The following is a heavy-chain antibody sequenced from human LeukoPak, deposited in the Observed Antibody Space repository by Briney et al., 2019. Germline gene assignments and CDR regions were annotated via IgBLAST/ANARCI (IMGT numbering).Heavy chain of an antibody. CDR3: ARDKVVTRYNWFDP. D-gene: IGHD3-22*01. CDR2: IYYSGST. Sequence: SETLSLTCTVSGGSISSSSYYWGWIRQPPGKGLEWIGSIYYSGSTYYNPSLKSRVTISVDTSKNQFSLKLSSETAADTAVYYCARDKVVTRYNWFDPWGQGTLVTVSS. CDR1: GGSISSSSYY. J-gene: IGHJ5*02. V-gene: IGHV4-39*07.